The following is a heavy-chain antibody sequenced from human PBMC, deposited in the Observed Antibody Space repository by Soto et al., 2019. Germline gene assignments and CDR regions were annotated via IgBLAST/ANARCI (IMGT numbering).Heavy chain of an antibody. J-gene: IGHJ4*02. V-gene: IGHV1-18*01. CDR2: ISPHSDST. Sequence: QVQLVQSGAEVKKPGASVKVSCKASGYTFTSYGISWVRQAPGQGLEWMGWISPHSDSTNYAQSLQGRVSMTTDTSTGTAYMELGNLRSDDTAVYYCARDAACSDCKTFGYCGQGTLVTVSS. D-gene: IGHD2-15*01. CDR1: GYTFTSYG. CDR3: ARDAACSDCKTFGY.